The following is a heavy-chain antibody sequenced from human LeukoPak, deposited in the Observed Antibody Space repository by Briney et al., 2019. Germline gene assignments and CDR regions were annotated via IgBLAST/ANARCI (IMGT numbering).Heavy chain of an antibody. CDR2: ISYDGSNK. Sequence: PGGSLRLSCAASGFTFSSYGMHWVRQAPGKGLEWVAVISYDGSNKYYADSVKGRFTISRDNSKNTLYLQMNSPRAEDTAVYYCAKDLSSSGDYWGQGTLVTVSS. CDR3: AKDLSSSGDY. J-gene: IGHJ4*02. CDR1: GFTFSSYG. D-gene: IGHD6-6*01. V-gene: IGHV3-30*18.